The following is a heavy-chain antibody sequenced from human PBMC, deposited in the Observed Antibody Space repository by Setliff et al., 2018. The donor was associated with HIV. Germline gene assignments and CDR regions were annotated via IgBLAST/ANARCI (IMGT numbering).Heavy chain of an antibody. D-gene: IGHD4-17*01. CDR2: ISSSSSYT. J-gene: IGHJ4*02. CDR3: ARVTVTTNYFDY. CDR1: GFTFSDYY. Sequence: SCAASGFTFSDYYMSWIRQAPGKGLEWVSYISSSSSYTNYADSVKGRFTISRDNAKNSLYLQMNSLRAEDTAVYYCARVTVTTNYFDYWGQGTLVTVSS. V-gene: IGHV3-11*05.